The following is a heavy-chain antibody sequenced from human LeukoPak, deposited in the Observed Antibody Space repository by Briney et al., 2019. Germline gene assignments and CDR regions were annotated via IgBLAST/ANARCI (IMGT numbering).Heavy chain of an antibody. V-gene: IGHV4-4*07. CDR2: IYTSGST. CDR3: ARWNYYLGAFDI. CDR1: VGSLSRYY. J-gene: IGHJ3*02. D-gene: IGHD1-7*01. Sequence: PETLSLTRIVSVGSLSRYYWSWIGPPAGREGEWIGRIYTSGSTNYNPSLKSRVTMSVDTSKNQFSLKLSSVTAADTAVYYCARWNYYLGAFDIWGQGTMVTVSS.